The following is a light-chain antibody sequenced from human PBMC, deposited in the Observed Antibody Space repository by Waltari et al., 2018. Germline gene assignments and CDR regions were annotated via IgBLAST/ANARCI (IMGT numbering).Light chain of an antibody. J-gene: IGLJ3*02. CDR2: GDI. CDR3: QSFDSSLAFSEVV. Sequence: QPVLTQPPSVSGAPGQTVTISCTGSSSNIGAGFEVHWYQQLPGRAPKLLIYGDINRPSGGHDRFSGSKSGTSASLAITGLQAEDEADYYCQSFDSSLAFSEVVFGGGTKLTVL. V-gene: IGLV1-40*01. CDR1: SSNIGAGFE.